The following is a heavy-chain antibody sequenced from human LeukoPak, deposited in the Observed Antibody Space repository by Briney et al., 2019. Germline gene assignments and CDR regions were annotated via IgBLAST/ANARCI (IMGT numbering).Heavy chain of an antibody. J-gene: IGHJ5*02. Sequence: SVKVSCKASGYTFTGYYLHWVRQAPGQGLEWMGWINPNTGGTKYAQKFQGRVTMTRDTSISTAYMEVTRLTSDDTAVYYCARALVPAAQRLSSWGQGTLVTVSS. D-gene: IGHD2-2*01. V-gene: IGHV1-2*02. CDR3: ARALVPAAQRLSS. CDR2: INPNTGGT. CDR1: GYTFTGYY.